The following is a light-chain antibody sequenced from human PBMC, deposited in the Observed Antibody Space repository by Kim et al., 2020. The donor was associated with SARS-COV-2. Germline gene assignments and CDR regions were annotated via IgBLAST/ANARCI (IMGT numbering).Light chain of an antibody. V-gene: IGLV3-21*04. CDR2: YDS. Sequence: SYELTQPPSVSVAPGKTARITCGGNNIGSKSVHWYQQKPGQAPVLVIYYDSDRPSGIPERFSGSNSGNTATLTISRVEAGDEADYYCPVWDSSSDHPVV. J-gene: IGLJ2*01. CDR1: NIGSKS. CDR3: PVWDSSSDHPVV.